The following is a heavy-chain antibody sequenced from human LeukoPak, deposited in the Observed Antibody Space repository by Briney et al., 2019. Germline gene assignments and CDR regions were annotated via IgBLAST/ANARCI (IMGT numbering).Heavy chain of an antibody. CDR3: ARGRRNLNCSSTSCYGEDYYFDY. D-gene: IGHD2-2*01. Sequence: ASVKVSCKASGYTFTSYDINWVRQATGQGLEWMGWMNPNSGKTGYAQKFQGRVTMTRNTSISTAYMELSSLRSEDTAVYYCARGRRNLNCSSTSCYGEDYYFDYWGQGTLVTVSS. CDR1: GYTFTSYD. J-gene: IGHJ4*02. V-gene: IGHV1-8*01. CDR2: MNPNSGKT.